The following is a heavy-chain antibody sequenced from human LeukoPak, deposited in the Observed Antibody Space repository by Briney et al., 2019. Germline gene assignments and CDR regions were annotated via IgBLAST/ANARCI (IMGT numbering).Heavy chain of an antibody. CDR2: ISSGSSAI. J-gene: IGHJ4*02. CDR1: GFTFTTYS. Sequence: GGSLRLSCEASGFTFTTYSMTWVRQAPGKGLEWVSIISSGSSAIFSADALKGRFTISRDNSKNMVYLEVNSLRAEDTAVYYCAKHRGSSGADARPAEYWGQGTLVTVSS. CDR3: AKHRGSSGADARPAEY. D-gene: IGHD5-12*01. V-gene: IGHV3-21*04.